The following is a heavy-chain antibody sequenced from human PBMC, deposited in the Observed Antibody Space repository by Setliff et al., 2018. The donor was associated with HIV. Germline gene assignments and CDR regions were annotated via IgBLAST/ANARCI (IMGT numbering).Heavy chain of an antibody. D-gene: IGHD3-22*01. CDR3: ARYYYDRSGTLYAFDI. CDR1: AASIRSHY. CDR2: FYYTGST. V-gene: IGHV4-59*11. J-gene: IGHJ3*02. Sequence: SQTLSLTCTVSAASIRSHYWSWIRQSPGKGLEWIGNFYYTGSTDYNPSFKSRVTISLDKSNNQISLNLSSATAADTAVYYCARYYYDRSGTLYAFDIWGQGTMVTVSS.